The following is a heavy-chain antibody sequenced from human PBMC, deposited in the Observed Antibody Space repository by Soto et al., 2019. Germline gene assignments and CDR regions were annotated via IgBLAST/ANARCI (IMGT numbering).Heavy chain of an antibody. J-gene: IGHJ6*02. Sequence: PGGSLRLSCAASGFTFSSYEMNWVRQAPGKGLEWVSYISSSGSTIYYADSVKGRFTISRDNAKNTLYLQMNSLRAEDTAVYYCARQLPTAIRGGHYYSYGMDVWGQGTTVTVSS. CDR1: GFTFSSYE. CDR3: ARQLPTAIRGGHYYSYGMDV. D-gene: IGHD2-2*02. CDR2: ISSSGSTI. V-gene: IGHV3-48*03.